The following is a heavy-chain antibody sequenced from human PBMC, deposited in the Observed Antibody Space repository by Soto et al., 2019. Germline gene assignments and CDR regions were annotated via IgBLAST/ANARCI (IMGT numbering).Heavy chain of an antibody. D-gene: IGHD3-10*01. CDR2: IYYSGST. CDR1: GGSISSGGYY. Sequence: QVQLQESGPGLVKPSQTLSLTCTVSGGSISSGGYYWSWIRQHPGKGLEWIGYIYYSGSTYYNPSLKSRVTISVDTSKNQFSLKLSSVTAADTAVYYCAREWSYYGSGSYYNPLSAWFDPWGQGTLVTVSS. CDR3: AREWSYYGSGSYYNPLSAWFDP. V-gene: IGHV4-31*03. J-gene: IGHJ5*02.